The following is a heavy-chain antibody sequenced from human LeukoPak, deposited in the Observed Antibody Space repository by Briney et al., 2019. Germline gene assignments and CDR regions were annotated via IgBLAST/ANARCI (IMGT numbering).Heavy chain of an antibody. CDR1: GYTFTGYY. V-gene: IGHV1-2*02. CDR3: ARDIAAASFAFDI. Sequence: ASVKVSCKASGYTFTGYYMHWVRQAPGQGLEWMGWINPNSGGTNYAQKFQGRVTMTRDTSISTAYMELSRLRSDDTAVYYCARDIAAASFAFDIWGQGTMVTVSS. J-gene: IGHJ3*02. D-gene: IGHD6-13*01. CDR2: INPNSGGT.